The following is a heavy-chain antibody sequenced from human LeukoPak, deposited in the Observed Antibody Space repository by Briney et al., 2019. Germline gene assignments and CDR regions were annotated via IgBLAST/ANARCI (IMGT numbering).Heavy chain of an antibody. CDR2: ISSSTSYI. CDR1: GFTFSSYT. V-gene: IGHV3-21*01. CDR3: AKVAGDYYYMDV. Sequence: GGSLRLSCAASGFTFSSYTMNWVRQAPGKGLEWVSSISSSTSYIYYADSVKGRFTISRDNSKNTLYLQMNSLRAEDTAVYYCAKVAGDYYYMDVWGKGTTVTVSS. D-gene: IGHD3-10*01. J-gene: IGHJ6*03.